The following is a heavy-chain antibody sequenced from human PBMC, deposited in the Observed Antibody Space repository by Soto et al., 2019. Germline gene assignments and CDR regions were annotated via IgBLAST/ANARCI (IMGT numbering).Heavy chain of an antibody. CDR3: AKPLYCSGWSKFAY. CDR2: ISGSGGST. Sequence: EVQLLESGGGLVQPGGSLRLSCAASGFTFSSYAMSWVRQAPGKGLEWVSGISGSGGSTYYADSVNGRFTISRDNSKNTLYLQMNSLRAEDTAVYYCAKPLYCSGWSKFAYWGQGTLVTVSS. D-gene: IGHD6-19*01. J-gene: IGHJ4*02. CDR1: GFTFSSYA. V-gene: IGHV3-23*01.